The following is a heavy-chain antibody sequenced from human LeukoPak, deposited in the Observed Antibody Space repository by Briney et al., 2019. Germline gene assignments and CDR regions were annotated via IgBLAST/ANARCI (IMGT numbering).Heavy chain of an antibody. CDR1: GYTFTGYY. V-gene: IGHV1-2*06. CDR2: INPNSGGT. CDR3: AKGVLGLIVPAAIPRSWFDP. J-gene: IGHJ5*02. D-gene: IGHD2-2*02. Sequence: ASVKVSCKASGYTFTGYYMHWVRQAPGQGLEWMGRINPNSGGTNYAQKFQGRVTMTRDTSISTAYMELSRLRSDDTAVYYCAKGVLGLIVPAAIPRSWFDPWGQGTLVTVSS.